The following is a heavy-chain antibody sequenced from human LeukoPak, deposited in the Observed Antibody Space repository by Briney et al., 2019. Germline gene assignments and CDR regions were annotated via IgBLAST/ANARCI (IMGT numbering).Heavy chain of an antibody. J-gene: IGHJ4*02. V-gene: IGHV3-48*01. D-gene: IGHD6-25*01. CDR1: GFTFSSYS. Sequence: GGSLRLSCAASGFTFSSYSMNWVRQAPGKGLEWVSYISSSSSTIYYADSVKGRFTISRDNSKNTLYLQMNSLRAEDTAVYYCAKDRSGGPYYWGQGTLVTVSS. CDR3: AKDRSGGPYY. CDR2: ISSSSSTI.